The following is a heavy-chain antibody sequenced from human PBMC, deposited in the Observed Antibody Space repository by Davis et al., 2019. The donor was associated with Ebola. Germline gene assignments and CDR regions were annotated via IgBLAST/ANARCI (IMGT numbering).Heavy chain of an antibody. Sequence: PGGSLRLSCAASGFTFSNYAMTWVRQAPGKGLEWVSAISGSGGSTYYADSVKGRFAISRDNSKNTLYLQMNSLRAEDTAVYYCAKSSGWYDAFDMWGQGTMVTVSS. J-gene: IGHJ3*02. CDR2: ISGSGGST. CDR1: GFTFSNYA. CDR3: AKSSGWYDAFDM. D-gene: IGHD6-19*01. V-gene: IGHV3-23*01.